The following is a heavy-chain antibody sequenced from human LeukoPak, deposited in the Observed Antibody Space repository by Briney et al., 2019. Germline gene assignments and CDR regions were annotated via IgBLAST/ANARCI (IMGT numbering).Heavy chain of an antibody. Sequence: SETLSLTCTVSGDSISSYYWSWIRQPPGKGLEWVGYIYYNERSNYNPSLESRVTISVDTSKNQFSLNLSSVTAADTAVYYCIRDYGADPNPPTWGQGTLVIVSS. J-gene: IGHJ5*02. D-gene: IGHD4/OR15-4a*01. CDR1: GDSISSYY. CDR2: IYYNERS. CDR3: IRDYGADPNPPT. V-gene: IGHV4-59*12.